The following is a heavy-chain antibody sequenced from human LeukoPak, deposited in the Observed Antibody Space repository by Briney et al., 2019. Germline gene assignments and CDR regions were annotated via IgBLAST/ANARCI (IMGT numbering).Heavy chain of an antibody. Sequence: SETLSLTCTVSGGSISSGGYYWSWIRQHPGKGLEWIGYIYYSGSTYYNPSLKSRVTISVDTSKNQFSLKLSSVTAADTAVYYCARVTSLGHCSSTSCHGRFDPWGQGTLVTVSS. CDR2: IYYSGST. D-gene: IGHD2-2*01. CDR3: ARVTSLGHCSSTSCHGRFDP. J-gene: IGHJ5*02. CDR1: GGSISSGGYY. V-gene: IGHV4-31*03.